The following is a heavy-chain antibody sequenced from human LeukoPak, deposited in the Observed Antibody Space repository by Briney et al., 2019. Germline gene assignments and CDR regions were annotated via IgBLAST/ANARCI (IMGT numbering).Heavy chain of an antibody. CDR2: VTASAGNT. CDR3: AKGDYYGSGSTFKNGMDV. J-gene: IGHJ6*02. Sequence: PGGSLRLSCAASGFTFSSYAMSWVRQAPGKGLEWVSAVTASAGNTYYADSVKGRFTISRDNSKNTPYLQVNSLRAEDTAVYYCAKGDYYGSGSTFKNGMDVWGQGTTVTVSS. V-gene: IGHV3-23*01. D-gene: IGHD3-10*01. CDR1: GFTFSSYA.